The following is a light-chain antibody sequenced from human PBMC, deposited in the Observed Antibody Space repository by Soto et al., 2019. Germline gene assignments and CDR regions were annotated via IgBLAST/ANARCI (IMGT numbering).Light chain of an antibody. CDR3: CSYTSNNTYA. V-gene: IGLV2-14*01. Sequence: QSVLTQPASVSGSPGQSITISCTGTSSDVGGYNYVSWYQQHPDKAPKLMIYDVSNRPSGVSNRFSGSKSGNTASLTISALQAEDETDYYCCSYTSNNTYAFGTGTKVTVL. J-gene: IGLJ1*01. CDR2: DVS. CDR1: SSDVGGYNY.